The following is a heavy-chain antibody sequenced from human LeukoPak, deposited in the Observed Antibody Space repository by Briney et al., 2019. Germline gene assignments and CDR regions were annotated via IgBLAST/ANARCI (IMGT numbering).Heavy chain of an antibody. J-gene: IGHJ4*02. D-gene: IGHD2-21*02. CDR2: IYPGDSDT. CDR1: GYSFTSYW. CDR3: ASLGPYCGGDCPFDY. Sequence: GGSLRLSCKGSGYSFTSYWIGWVRQTPGKGLEWMGIIYPGDSDTRYSPSFQGQVTISADKSISTAYLQWSSLKASDTAMYYCASLGPYCGGDCPFDYWGQGTLVTVSS. V-gene: IGHV5-51*01.